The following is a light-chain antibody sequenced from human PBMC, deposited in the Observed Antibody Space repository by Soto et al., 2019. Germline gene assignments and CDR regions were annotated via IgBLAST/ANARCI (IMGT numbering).Light chain of an antibody. CDR3: QSYDSSLTGSV. V-gene: IGLV1-40*01. CDR2: GNT. Sequence: QSVLTQPPSVSGAPGQTVTISGTGTSSNLGPGYDVHWYQHVPGTAPKLVLYGNTNRPSGVPDRFSGSKSGSSASLAITGLQAEDEADYYCQSYDSSLTGSVFGTGTKLTVL. J-gene: IGLJ1*01. CDR1: SSNLGPGYD.